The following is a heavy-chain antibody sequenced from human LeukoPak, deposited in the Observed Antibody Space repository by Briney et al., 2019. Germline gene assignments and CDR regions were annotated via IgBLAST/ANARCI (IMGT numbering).Heavy chain of an antibody. D-gene: IGHD1-7*01. CDR1: GFTFSTYG. CDR2: ISYDGSNK. Sequence: PGGSLRLSCAASGFTFSTYGMHWVRQAPGKGLEWVAVISYDGSNKYYADSVKGRFTISRDNSKNMLFLQMNSLRAEDTAVYYCITYNWNYAVGKDYWGQGTLVTVSS. CDR3: ITYNWNYAVGKDY. V-gene: IGHV3-30*03. J-gene: IGHJ4*02.